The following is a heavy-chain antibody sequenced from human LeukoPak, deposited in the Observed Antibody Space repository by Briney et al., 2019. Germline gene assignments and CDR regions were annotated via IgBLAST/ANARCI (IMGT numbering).Heavy chain of an antibody. Sequence: ASVKVSCTGSGYTFTSCGICWVRQAPGQGLEWMGWISAYNGNTKYAQKLQDRVTMTTDTSTTTAYMEVRSLTSDDTAVYYCARGSAMAQKQLVRHFDSWGQGTLVIVSS. CDR1: GYTFTSCG. CDR3: ARGSAMAQKQLVRHFDS. J-gene: IGHJ4*02. D-gene: IGHD6-6*01. V-gene: IGHV1-18*01. CDR2: ISAYNGNT.